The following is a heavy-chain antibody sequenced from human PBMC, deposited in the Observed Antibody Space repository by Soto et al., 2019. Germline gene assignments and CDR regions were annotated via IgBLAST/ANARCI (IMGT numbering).Heavy chain of an antibody. CDR3: TREGSAPYYYYGMDA. V-gene: IGHV1-18*01. D-gene: IGHD3-10*01. Sequence: ASVKVSCKASGYTFTSYGISWVRQAPGEGLEWLGWINTHNGNTNYAQNLQGRVFMTADTSTNTAYMELRSLRSDDTAIYYCTREGSAPYYYYGMDAWGQGTTVTVSS. CDR2: INTHNGNT. CDR1: GYTFTSYG. J-gene: IGHJ6*02.